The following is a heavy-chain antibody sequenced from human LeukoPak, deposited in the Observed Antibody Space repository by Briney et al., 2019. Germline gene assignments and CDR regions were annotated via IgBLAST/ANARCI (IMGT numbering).Heavy chain of an antibody. CDR1: GGSISSISYY. CDR2: IYYSGST. Sequence: SETLSLTCTVSGGSISSISYYWGWIRQPPGKGLEWIGSIYYSGSTYYNPSLKSRITISVDTSKNQFSLKLSSVTAADTAVYYCATERWLRRYYFDYWGQGTLVTVSS. V-gene: IGHV4-39*02. D-gene: IGHD5-24*01. J-gene: IGHJ4*02. CDR3: ATERWLRRYYFDY.